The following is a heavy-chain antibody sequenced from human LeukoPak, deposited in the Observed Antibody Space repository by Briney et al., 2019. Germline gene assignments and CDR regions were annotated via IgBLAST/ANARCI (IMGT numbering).Heavy chain of an antibody. CDR2: INGSGDNT. D-gene: IGHD2-15*01. Sequence: PGGSLRLSCAASGFTFSSYAMSWVRQAPGKGLEWASPINGSGDNTYYADSVKRRFTISRDNSKNALYLQMNSLRAEDTAVYFCAKDGDLGYCSGGSCYSAYWGQGTLVTVSS. CDR1: GFTFSSYA. J-gene: IGHJ4*02. CDR3: AKDGDLGYCSGGSCYSAY. V-gene: IGHV3-23*01.